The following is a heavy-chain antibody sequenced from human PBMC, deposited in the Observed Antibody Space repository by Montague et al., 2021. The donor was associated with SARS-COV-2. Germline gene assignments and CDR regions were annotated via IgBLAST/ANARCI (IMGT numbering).Heavy chain of an antibody. CDR2: INHRGTT. CDR3: ACGEITTRGLIYYYGMDV. V-gene: IGHV4-34*01. Sequence: SETLSLTCAVYGGSFSVSGYYWSWIRQPQGKGLEWIGEINHRGTTTYNPSLKSRVTISVDTSKNQFSLKLSSVTAADTAVYYCACGEITTRGLIYYYGMDVWGQGTTVTVSS. CDR1: GGSFSVSGYY. D-gene: IGHD4-11*01. J-gene: IGHJ6*02.